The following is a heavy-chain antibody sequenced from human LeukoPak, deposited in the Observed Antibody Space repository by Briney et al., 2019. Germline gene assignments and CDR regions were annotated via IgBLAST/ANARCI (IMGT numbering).Heavy chain of an antibody. CDR1: GFTFSSYA. Sequence: PGGSLRLSCAASGFTFSSYAMSWVRQAPGKGLEWVSAISGSGGSTYYADSVKGRFTISRDNSKNTLYLQMNSLRAEDTAVYYCAKSPPWATAVAPQAFDYWDQGTLVTVSS. V-gene: IGHV3-23*01. CDR2: ISGSGGST. CDR3: AKSPPWATAVAPQAFDY. D-gene: IGHD6-19*01. J-gene: IGHJ4*02.